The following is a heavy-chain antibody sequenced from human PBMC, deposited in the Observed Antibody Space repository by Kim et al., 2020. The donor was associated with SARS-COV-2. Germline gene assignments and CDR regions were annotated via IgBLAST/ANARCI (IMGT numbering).Heavy chain of an antibody. CDR1: GGSFSGYY. CDR2: INHSGST. J-gene: IGHJ4*02. D-gene: IGHD3-3*01. V-gene: IGHV4-34*01. Sequence: SETLSLTCAVYGGSFSGYYWSWIRQPPGKGLEWIGEINHSGSTNYNPSLKSRVTISVDTSKNQFSLKLSSVTAADTAVYYCARGRGRFLEWLFPVYFDYWGQGTLVTVSS. CDR3: ARGRGRFLEWLFPVYFDY.